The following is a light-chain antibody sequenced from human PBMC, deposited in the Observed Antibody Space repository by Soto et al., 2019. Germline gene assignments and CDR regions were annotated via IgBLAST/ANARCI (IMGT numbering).Light chain of an antibody. CDR2: GNS. CDR1: XSNIGAGYD. CDR3: QSYDSSLNGVI. V-gene: IGLV1-40*01. Sequence: QSVLTQPPSVSGAPGXRVTISCTGXXSNIGAGYDVHWYQQLPGTAPKLLIYGNSNRPSGVPDRFSGSKSGTSASLAITGLQAEDEADYYCQSYDSSLNGVIFGGGTKVTVL. J-gene: IGLJ2*01.